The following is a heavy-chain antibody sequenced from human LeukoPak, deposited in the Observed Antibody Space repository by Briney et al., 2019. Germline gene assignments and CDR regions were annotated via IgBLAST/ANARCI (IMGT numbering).Heavy chain of an antibody. CDR3: ASQPAGDPSGNFDY. J-gene: IGHJ4*02. CDR1: GGTFSSYA. Sequence: ASVKVSCKASGGTFSSYAISWVRQAPGQGLEWMGGTIPIFGTANYAQKFQGRVTITTDESTSTAYMELSSLRSEDTAVYYCASQPAGDPSGNFDYWGQGTLVTVSS. D-gene: IGHD7-27*01. CDR2: TIPIFGTA. V-gene: IGHV1-69*05.